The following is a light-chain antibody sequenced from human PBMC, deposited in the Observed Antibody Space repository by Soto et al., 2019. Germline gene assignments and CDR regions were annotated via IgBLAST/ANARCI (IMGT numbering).Light chain of an antibody. CDR1: QGISSY. CDR3: QQLNSYLPWT. Sequence: DIPLTQSPSFLSASVGDRVTITCRASQGISSYLAWYQQKPGKAPKLLIYAASTLQSGVPSRFSGSGSGTEFTLTISSLQPEDFATYYCQQLNSYLPWTFGQGTKLEIK. CDR2: AAS. J-gene: IGKJ2*02. V-gene: IGKV1-9*01.